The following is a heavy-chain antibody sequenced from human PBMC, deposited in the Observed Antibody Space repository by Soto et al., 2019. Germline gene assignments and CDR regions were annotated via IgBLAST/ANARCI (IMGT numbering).Heavy chain of an antibody. Sequence: GGSLRLSCEASGFTFSSYGMHWVRQTPGKGLEWVAVISYDGSNEYYADSVKGRFSISRDTPKKTLYLQMNSLRAEDTAMYYCAKDRGNGYDLDFWGQGTLVTVSS. CDR1: GFTFSSYG. V-gene: IGHV3-30*18. CDR2: ISYDGSNE. CDR3: AKDRGNGYDLDF. J-gene: IGHJ4*02. D-gene: IGHD5-12*01.